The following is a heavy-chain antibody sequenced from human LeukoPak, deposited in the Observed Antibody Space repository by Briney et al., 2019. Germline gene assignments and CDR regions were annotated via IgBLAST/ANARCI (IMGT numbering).Heavy chain of an antibody. D-gene: IGHD1-26*01. CDR2: IWYDGSNK. J-gene: IGHJ6*02. CDR3: ATRRPSTLASYSGSDRGRYYYGMDV. Sequence: GGSLRLSCAASGFTFSSYGMHWVRQAPGKGLEWVAVIWYDGSNKYYADSVKGRFTISRDNSKNTLYLQMNSLRAEDTAVYYCATRRPSTLASYSGSDRGRYYYGMDVWGQGTTVTVSS. CDR1: GFTFSSYG. V-gene: IGHV3-33*01.